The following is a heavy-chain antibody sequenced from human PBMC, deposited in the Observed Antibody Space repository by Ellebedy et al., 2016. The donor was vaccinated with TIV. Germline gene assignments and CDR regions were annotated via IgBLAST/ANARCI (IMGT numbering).Heavy chain of an antibody. CDR2: IYSSGST. CDR3: AREDVTTNRSNYGLDV. J-gene: IGHJ6*02. CDR1: GGSITDRGYY. D-gene: IGHD1-14*01. V-gene: IGHV4-31*03. Sequence: MPSETLSLTCTVSGGSITDRGYYWTWIRQHPGEGVEWIGYIYSSGSTNYNPSLRTRVTISLDTSKNQFSLNLNSTTAADTAWYYCAREDVTTNRSNYGLDVWGQGTTVTVSS.